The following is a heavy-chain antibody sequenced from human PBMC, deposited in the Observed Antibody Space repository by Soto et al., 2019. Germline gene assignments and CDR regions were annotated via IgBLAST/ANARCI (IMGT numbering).Heavy chain of an antibody. CDR1: GFTFSSYG. V-gene: IGHV3-30*18. CDR3: AKDGGTTSFDY. Sequence: GGSLRLSCAASGFTFSSYGMHWVRQAPGKGLEWVAVISYDGSNKYYADSVKGRFTISRDNSKNTLYLQMNSLRAEDTAVYYCAKDGGTTSFDYWGQGTLVTVSS. J-gene: IGHJ4*02. CDR2: ISYDGSNK. D-gene: IGHD1-7*01.